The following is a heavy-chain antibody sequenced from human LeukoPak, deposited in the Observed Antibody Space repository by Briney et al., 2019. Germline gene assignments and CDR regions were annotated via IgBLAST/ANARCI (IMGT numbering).Heavy chain of an antibody. CDR3: ARAIDRPYYYYGMDV. Sequence: PSETLSLTCTVSGGSISSGGYYWSWIRQHPGKGLEWIGYIYYSGSTYYNPSLKSRVTISVDTSKNQFSLKLSSVTAADTAVYYCARAIDRPYYYYGMDVWGQGTTVTVSS. V-gene: IGHV4-31*03. J-gene: IGHJ6*02. CDR2: IYYSGST. D-gene: IGHD3-16*02. CDR1: GGSISSGGYY.